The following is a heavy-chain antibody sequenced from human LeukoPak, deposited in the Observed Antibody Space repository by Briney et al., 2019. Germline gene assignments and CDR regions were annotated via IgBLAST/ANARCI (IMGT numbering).Heavy chain of an antibody. J-gene: IGHJ4*02. D-gene: IGHD2-8*01. Sequence: PGGSLRLSCAASGFTFSRHGMNWVRQAPGKGLEWVAHISYDGSHDYYADSVKGRFTISRDKSKNTLYLQMNSLRAEDTAVYYCARGTGVYVISPFDYWGQGTLVTVSS. CDR2: ISYDGSHD. CDR3: ARGTGVYVISPFDY. V-gene: IGHV3-30*05. CDR1: GFTFSRHG.